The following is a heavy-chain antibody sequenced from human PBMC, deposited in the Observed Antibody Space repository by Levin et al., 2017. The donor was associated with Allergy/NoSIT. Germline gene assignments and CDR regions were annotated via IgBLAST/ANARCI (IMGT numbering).Heavy chain of an antibody. J-gene: IGHJ6*02. CDR3: AREETEGYYYGMDG. CDR1: GGSISSGGYY. Sequence: SETLSLTCTVSGGSISSGGYYWSWIRQHPGKGLEWIGYIYYSGSTYYNPSLKSRVTISVDTSKNQFSLKLSSVTAADTAVYYCAREETEGYYYGMDGWGQGTTVTVSS. V-gene: IGHV4-31*03. CDR2: IYYSGST.